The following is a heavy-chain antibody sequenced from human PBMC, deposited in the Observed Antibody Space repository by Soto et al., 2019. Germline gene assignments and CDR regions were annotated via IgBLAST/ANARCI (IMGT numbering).Heavy chain of an antibody. CDR2: IRSKAYGGTT. CDR1: GFTFGDYS. D-gene: IGHD3-10*01. Sequence: PGGSLRLSCTGSGFTFGDYSLSWVRQAPGKGLEWLGFIRSKAYGGTTEYAASVRGRFTISREDSKSIAYLQMNSLRNGDTAVYHCTREGLLTFREFSYGMDVWGQGTTVT. V-gene: IGHV3-49*04. CDR3: TREGLLTFREFSYGMDV. J-gene: IGHJ6*02.